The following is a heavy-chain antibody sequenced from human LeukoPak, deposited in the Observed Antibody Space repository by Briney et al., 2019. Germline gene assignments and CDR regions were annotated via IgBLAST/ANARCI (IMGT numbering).Heavy chain of an antibody. CDR3: ARGGSDYGTYYFDY. V-gene: IGHV4-34*01. J-gene: IGHJ4*02. CDR2: INHRGSS. Sequence: PSETLSLTCAVYGGSFSDYYWSWIRQPPGKELEWIGEINHRGSSNYNPSLKSRVTISVDTSKNQFSLKLSSVTAADTAVYYCARGGSDYGTYYFDYWGQGTLVTVSS. D-gene: IGHD4-17*01. CDR1: GGSFSDYY.